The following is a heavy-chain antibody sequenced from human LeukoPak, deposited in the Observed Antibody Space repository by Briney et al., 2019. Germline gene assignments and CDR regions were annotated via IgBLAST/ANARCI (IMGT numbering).Heavy chain of an antibody. J-gene: IGHJ5*02. V-gene: IGHV3-21*01. CDR1: GFTFSSYA. Sequence: GGSLRLSCAASGFTFSSYAMHWVRQAPGKGLEWVSSISCSSSYIYYADSVKGRFTISRDNAKNSLYLQMNSLRAEDTAVYYCARSLGPNWFDPWGQGTLVTVSS. CDR3: ARSLGPNWFDP. D-gene: IGHD3-16*01. CDR2: ISCSSSYI.